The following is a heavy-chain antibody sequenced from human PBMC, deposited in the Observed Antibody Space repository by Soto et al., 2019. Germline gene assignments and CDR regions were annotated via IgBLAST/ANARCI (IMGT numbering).Heavy chain of an antibody. CDR2: IIPIFGTA. J-gene: IGHJ4*02. Sequence: ASVKVSCKASGGTFSSYAISWVRQAPGQGLEWMGGIIPIFGTANYAQKFQGRVTITADKSTSTAYMELSSLRSEDTAVYYCARGAVVPAAQYYFDYWGQGTLVTVSS. CDR3: ARGAVVPAAQYYFDY. V-gene: IGHV1-69*06. D-gene: IGHD2-2*01. CDR1: GGTFSSYA.